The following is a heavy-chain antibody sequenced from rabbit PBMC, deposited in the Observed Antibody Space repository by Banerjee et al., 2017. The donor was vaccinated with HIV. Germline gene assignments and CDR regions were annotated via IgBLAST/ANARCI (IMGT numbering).Heavy chain of an antibody. CDR3: ARDLAGVIGWNFDL. V-gene: IGHV1S45*01. Sequence: QEQLEESGGDLVKPEGSLTLTCTASGFSFSGARYYIWWVRQAPGKGLEWIACINTISGDTVYATWAKGRFTISKASWTTVTLQMTSLTAADTASYFCARDLAGVIGWNFDLWGPGTLVTVS. CDR1: GFSFSGARYY. CDR2: INTISGDT. J-gene: IGHJ4*01. D-gene: IGHD4-1*01.